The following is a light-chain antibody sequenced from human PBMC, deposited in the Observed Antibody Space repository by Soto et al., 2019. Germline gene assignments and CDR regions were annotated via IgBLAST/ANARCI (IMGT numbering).Light chain of an antibody. J-gene: IGLJ1*01. Sequence: QSALTQPASVSGSPGQSITISCSGTSSDVGRYNYVSWYQQHPGTAPKLMIYEVSNRPSGVSNRFSGSKSGDTASLTISGLQAEDEADYYCSSYTSTFTYVFGAGTKV. CDR3: SSYTSTFTYV. V-gene: IGLV2-14*01. CDR1: SSDVGRYNY. CDR2: EVS.